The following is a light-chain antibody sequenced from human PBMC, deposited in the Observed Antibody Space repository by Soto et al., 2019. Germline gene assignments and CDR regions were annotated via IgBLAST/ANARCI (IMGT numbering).Light chain of an antibody. CDR2: AAS. CDR3: QQRYSTPLA. J-gene: IGKJ4*01. CDR1: QSNRSY. Sequence: DIQMTQSPSSLSSSGEDIVTITCLASQSNRSYLNLYQQKPGKARKLVMYAASSLQSGVPSRFSDSGSGTDLTPTISTLPPEDFATSHCQQRYSTPLAFEGGKKVVL. V-gene: IGKV1-39*01.